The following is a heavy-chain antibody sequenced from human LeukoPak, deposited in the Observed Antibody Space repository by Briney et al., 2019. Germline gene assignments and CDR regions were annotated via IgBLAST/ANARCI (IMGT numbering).Heavy chain of an antibody. J-gene: IGHJ4*02. CDR3: AREGYEPPYGSGIDY. V-gene: IGHV4-31*03. D-gene: IGHD3-10*01. Sequence: SQTLSLTCTVSGVSISSGGYYWSWIRQHPGKGLEWIGYIYHSGSTYYNPSLKSRVTISADTSKNQFSLKLSSVTAADTAVYYCAREGYEPPYGSGIDYWGQGTLVTVSS. CDR2: IYHSGST. CDR1: GVSISSGGYY.